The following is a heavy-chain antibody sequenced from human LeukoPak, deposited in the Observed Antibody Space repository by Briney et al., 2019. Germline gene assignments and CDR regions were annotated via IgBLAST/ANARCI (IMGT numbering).Heavy chain of an antibody. Sequence: GGSLRLSCAASGFTFSSYAMHWVRQAPGKGLEWVAVISYDGSNKYYADSVKGRFNISRDNSRNTLYLQMNSLRAEDTAVYYCAREVGNYYGDPVVYWGQGTLVTVSS. D-gene: IGHD4-17*01. J-gene: IGHJ4*02. CDR1: GFTFSSYA. CDR2: ISYDGSNK. CDR3: AREVGNYYGDPVVY. V-gene: IGHV3-30*04.